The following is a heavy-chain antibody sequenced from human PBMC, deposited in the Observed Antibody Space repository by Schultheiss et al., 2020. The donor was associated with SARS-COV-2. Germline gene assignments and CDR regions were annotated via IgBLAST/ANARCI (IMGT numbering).Heavy chain of an antibody. J-gene: IGHJ4*02. CDR2: IWYDGSNK. D-gene: IGHD1-14*01. V-gene: IGHV3-33*08. CDR3: ARDSVTTVDY. Sequence: GGSLRLSCAASGFTFSSYGMHWVRQAPGKGLEWVAVIWYDGSNKYYADSVKGRFTISRDNAKNSLYLQMNSLRDEDTAVYYCARDSVTTVDYWGQGTLVTVSS. CDR1: GFTFSSYG.